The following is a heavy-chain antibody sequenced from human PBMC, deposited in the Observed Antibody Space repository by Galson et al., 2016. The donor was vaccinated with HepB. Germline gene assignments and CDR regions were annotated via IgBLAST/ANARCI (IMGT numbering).Heavy chain of an antibody. CDR2: ISGSGGST. J-gene: IGHJ6*02. CDR3: ARVINMVRGMLKQRDYYGMDV. Sequence: SLRLSCAAPGFTFSTYGMSWVRQAPGKGLEWVSVISGSGGSTYYADSVKGRFTIPRDSSSNTLYLQMNSLRAEDTAVYYCARVINMVRGMLKQRDYYGMDVWGQGTTVTVSS. V-gene: IGHV3-23*01. CDR1: GFTFSTYG. D-gene: IGHD3-10*01.